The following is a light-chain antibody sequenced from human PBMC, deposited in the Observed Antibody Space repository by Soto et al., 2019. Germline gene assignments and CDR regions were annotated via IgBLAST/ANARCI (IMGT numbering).Light chain of an antibody. Sequence: DIQMTQPPSTLSASVGDRDTITCRASQSISSWLAWYQQKPGKAPKLLIYDASSLESGVPSRFSGSGSGTEFTLTISSLQPDDFATYYCQQYNSYSETFGQGTNVEIK. CDR1: QSISSW. CDR3: QQYNSYSET. V-gene: IGKV1-5*01. CDR2: DAS. J-gene: IGKJ1*01.